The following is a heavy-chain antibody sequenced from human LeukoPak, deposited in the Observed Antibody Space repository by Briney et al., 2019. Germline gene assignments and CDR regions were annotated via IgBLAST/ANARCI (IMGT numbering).Heavy chain of an antibody. CDR1: GFTFRRYW. CDR3: AKYYASGSSAWSDP. V-gene: IGHV3-7*01. D-gene: IGHD3-10*01. Sequence: GGSLRLSCAASGFTFRRYWMTWVRQAPGNGLEWVANTDDNGREKNYVDSVKGRFTISRDNAENSLYLQMNSLRAEDTAVYYCAKYYASGSSAWSDPWGQGTQVTVSS. J-gene: IGHJ5*02. CDR2: TDDNGREK.